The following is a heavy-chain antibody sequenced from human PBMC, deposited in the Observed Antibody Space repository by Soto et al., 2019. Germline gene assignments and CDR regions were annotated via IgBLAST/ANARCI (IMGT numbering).Heavy chain of an antibody. CDR1: GGTFSSYA. CDR3: AGRSECYNLDY. V-gene: IGHV1-69*12. D-gene: IGHD2-21*01. Sequence: QVQLVQSGAEVKKPGSSVKVSCKASGGTFSSYAISWVRQAPGQGLEWMGGIIPIFGTANYAQKFQGRVTITAEESTSAADMELGRLSSEDTGVYSCAGRSECYNLDYWGQGPLVTASS. CDR2: IIPIFGTA. J-gene: IGHJ4*02.